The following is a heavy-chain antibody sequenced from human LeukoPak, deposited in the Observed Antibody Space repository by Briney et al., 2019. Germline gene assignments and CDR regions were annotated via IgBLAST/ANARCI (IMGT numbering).Heavy chain of an antibody. Sequence: GGSLRLSCAASGFTFSNYAMSWFRQAPGRGLEWVSSIRPSGDNTYYGDSVKGRFTISRDNSKNTVYLQMNNMRVDDTAVYYCARVAGWHWFDPWGQGTLVTVSS. CDR3: ARVAGWHWFDP. CDR1: GFTFSNYA. V-gene: IGHV3-23*01. D-gene: IGHD6-19*01. CDR2: IRPSGDNT. J-gene: IGHJ5*02.